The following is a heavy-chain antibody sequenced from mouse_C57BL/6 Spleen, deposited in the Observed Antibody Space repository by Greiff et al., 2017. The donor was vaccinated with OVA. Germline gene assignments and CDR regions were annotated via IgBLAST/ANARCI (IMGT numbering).Heavy chain of an antibody. CDR2: IYPRSGNT. V-gene: IGHV1-81*01. Sequence: VMLVESGAELARPGASVKLSCKASGYTFTSYGISWVKQRTGQGLEWIGEIYPRSGNTYYNEKFKGKATLTADKSSSTAYMELRSLTSEDSAVYFCARRDYYGSHFDYWGQGTTLTVSS. J-gene: IGHJ2*01. CDR3: ARRDYYGSHFDY. CDR1: GYTFTSYG. D-gene: IGHD1-1*01.